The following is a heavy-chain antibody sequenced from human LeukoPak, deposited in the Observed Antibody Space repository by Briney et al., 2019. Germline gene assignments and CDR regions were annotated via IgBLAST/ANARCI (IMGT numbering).Heavy chain of an antibody. V-gene: IGHV3-66*01. Sequence: PGGSLRLSCAASGFTVSSNYMSWVRQAPGKGLEWASVIYSGGSTYYADSVKGRFTISRDNSKNTLYLQMNSLRAEDTAVYYCARDLLSITIFGVVIFFYYYYYGMDVWGQGTTVTVSS. D-gene: IGHD3-3*01. CDR2: IYSGGST. CDR1: GFTVSSNY. CDR3: ARDLLSITIFGVVIFFYYYYYGMDV. J-gene: IGHJ6*02.